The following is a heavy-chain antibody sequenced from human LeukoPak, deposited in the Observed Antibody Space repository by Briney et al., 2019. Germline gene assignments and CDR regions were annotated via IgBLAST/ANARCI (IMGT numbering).Heavy chain of an antibody. CDR3: ARGDVVVVPAAANTYYYYGMDV. J-gene: IGHJ6*02. CDR2: IWYDGSIK. Sequence: GGSLRLSCAASGFTFSSYGMHWVRQAPGKGLEWVAVIWYDGSIKYYADSVKGRFTISRDNSKNTLYPQMNSLRAEDTAVYYCARGDVVVVPAAANTYYYYGMDVWGQGTTVTVSS. CDR1: GFTFSSYG. V-gene: IGHV3-33*01. D-gene: IGHD2-2*01.